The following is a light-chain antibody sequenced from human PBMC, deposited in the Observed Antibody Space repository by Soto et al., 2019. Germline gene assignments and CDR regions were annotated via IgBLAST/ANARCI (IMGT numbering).Light chain of an antibody. V-gene: IGKV1-39*01. CDR3: EQTYSIPRT. CDR1: QNITTF. CDR2: STS. J-gene: IGKJ1*01. Sequence: DIQMAQSPPSLSASVGDIVAMSGRASQNITTFLNWYQQTPGKAPKLLIYSTSSLQNGVPSRFSGSGSGTDFTLTITSLQVEDFSTYYCEQTYSIPRTFGQGTKVDIK.